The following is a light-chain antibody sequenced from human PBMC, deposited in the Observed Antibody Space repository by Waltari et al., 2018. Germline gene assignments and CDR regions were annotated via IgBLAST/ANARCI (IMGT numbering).Light chain of an antibody. V-gene: IGLV2-14*03. Sequence: VSWYQQHPGNVPKLLVFDVTHRPSGVSDRFSGSKSGNTASLTISGLQAEDEGDYYCSTYTTGVVFGGGTKLTVL. J-gene: IGLJ2*01. CDR3: STYTTGVV. CDR2: DVT.